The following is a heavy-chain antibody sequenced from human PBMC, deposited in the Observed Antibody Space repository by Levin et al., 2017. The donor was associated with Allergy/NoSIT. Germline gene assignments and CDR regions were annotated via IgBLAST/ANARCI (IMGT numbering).Heavy chain of an antibody. Sequence: GGSLRLSCAASGFTFSDYWMTWVRQPPGKGLEWVANINQDGTQKHHADSVKGRFTISRDNAENSLFLQMNYLGTDDTALYFCARDTTVGGEAWGQGTLVTVSS. CDR1: GFTFSDYW. V-gene: IGHV3-7*03. CDR2: INQDGTQK. J-gene: IGHJ5*02. D-gene: IGHD4-11*01. CDR3: ARDTTVGGEA.